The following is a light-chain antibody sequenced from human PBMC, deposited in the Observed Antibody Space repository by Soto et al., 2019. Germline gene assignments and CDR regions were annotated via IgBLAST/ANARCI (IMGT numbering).Light chain of an antibody. V-gene: IGKV3-11*01. CDR1: QSVSGY. CDR2: DAS. J-gene: IGKJ4*01. Sequence: EIVLTQSPATLSLSPGNRATLSCRASQSVSGYLAWYQQKPGQAPRLLIYDASNRATGIPVRFSVSGSGTDFTLAIISLLPEDFAVYYCQQRSNWPSTFGGGTKVE. CDR3: QQRSNWPST.